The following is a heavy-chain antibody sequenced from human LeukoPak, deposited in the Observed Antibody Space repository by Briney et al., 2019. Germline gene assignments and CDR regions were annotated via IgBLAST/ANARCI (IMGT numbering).Heavy chain of an antibody. Sequence: AGGSLRLSCAASGFTFSSYAMHWVRQAPGKGLEWGAVISYDGSNKYYADSVKGRFTISRDNSKNTLYLQMNSLRAEDTAVYYCARGRGVNRFDYWGQGTLVTVSS. V-gene: IGHV3-30*04. CDR2: ISYDGSNK. J-gene: IGHJ4*02. CDR3: ARGRGVNRFDY. CDR1: GFTFSSYA. D-gene: IGHD2-21*01.